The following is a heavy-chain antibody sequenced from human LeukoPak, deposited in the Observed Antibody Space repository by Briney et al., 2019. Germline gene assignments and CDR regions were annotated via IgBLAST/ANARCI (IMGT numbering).Heavy chain of an antibody. CDR3: ARDCEDIVVVPVAAGDY. CDR2: ISSSSSFI. CDR1: GFTFSSHS. V-gene: IGHV3-21*01. Sequence: GGSLRLSCAASGFTFSSHSMSWVRQATGRGLEWVSSISSSSSFIYYADSVKGRFTISRDNAKNSLYLQMNSLRADDSAVYYCARDCEDIVVVPVAAGDYWGQGTLVTVSS. D-gene: IGHD2-2*01. J-gene: IGHJ4*02.